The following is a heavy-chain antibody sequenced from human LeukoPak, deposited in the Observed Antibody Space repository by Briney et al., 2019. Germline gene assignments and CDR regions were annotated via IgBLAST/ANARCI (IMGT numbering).Heavy chain of an antibody. Sequence: GASVKVSCKASGYTFTGYYMHWVRQAPGQGLEWMGWINPNSGGTNYAQKFQGRVTMTRDTSTSTAYMELSRLRSDDTAVYYCARDSPLWFGELHTYDYWGQGTLVTVSS. CDR3: ARDSPLWFGELHTYDY. J-gene: IGHJ4*02. V-gene: IGHV1-2*02. CDR1: GYTFTGYY. D-gene: IGHD3-10*01. CDR2: INPNSGGT.